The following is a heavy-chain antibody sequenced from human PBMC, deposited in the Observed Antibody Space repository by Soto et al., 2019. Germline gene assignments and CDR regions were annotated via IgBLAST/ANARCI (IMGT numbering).Heavy chain of an antibody. Sequence: QPGGSLRLSCISSGFTFNTYGMFWARQAPGTGLEWVAGIWYDGSYRYYVDSVKGRFTVSRDNSKNTVYLEMNNLRGEDTAVYYCARISGSGHLGWFDPWGQGTLVTVSS. CDR2: IWYDGSYR. D-gene: IGHD3-10*01. V-gene: IGHV3-33*01. CDR1: GFTFNTYG. J-gene: IGHJ5*02. CDR3: ARISGSGHLGWFDP.